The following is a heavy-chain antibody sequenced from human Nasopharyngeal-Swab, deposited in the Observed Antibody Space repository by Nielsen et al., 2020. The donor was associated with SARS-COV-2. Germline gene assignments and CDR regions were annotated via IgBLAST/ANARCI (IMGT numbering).Heavy chain of an antibody. CDR2: ITGNGGSA. D-gene: IGHD2-21*01. J-gene: IGHJ4*01. V-gene: IGHV3-23*01. Sequence: GESLKISCTASGVTFSSYAVNWVRQAPGKGLEWASTITGNGGSAYYADSVKGRFTISRDNSKNTACLQTNSLRAEDTAVYYCAILVDYWGHGTLVTVSS. CDR1: GVTFSSYA. CDR3: AILVDY.